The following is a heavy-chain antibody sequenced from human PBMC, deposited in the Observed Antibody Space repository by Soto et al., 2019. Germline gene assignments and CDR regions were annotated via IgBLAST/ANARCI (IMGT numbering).Heavy chain of an antibody. CDR3: ARDKTTGLFDY. CDR2: INHSGST. Sequence: QVQLQQWGAGLLKPSETLSLTCAVYGGSFSGYYWTWFRQPPGTGLAWIVEINHSGSTNYNPSLKSPATKSVDTSKNQFSLKLTSVTAADTAVYYCARDKTTGLFDYWGQGTLVTVSS. CDR1: GGSFSGYY. V-gene: IGHV4-34*01. J-gene: IGHJ4*02. D-gene: IGHD1-7*01.